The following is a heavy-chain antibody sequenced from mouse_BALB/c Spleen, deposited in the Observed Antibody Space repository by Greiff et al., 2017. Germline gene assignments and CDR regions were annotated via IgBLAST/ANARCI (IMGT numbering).Heavy chain of an antibody. J-gene: IGHJ4*01. Sequence: QVQLQQSGAELVRPGTSVKVSCKASGYAFTNYLIEWVKQRPGQGLEWIGVINPGSGGTNYNEKFKGKATLTADKSSSTAYMQLSSLTSDDSAVYFCARGGRGAMDYWGQGTSVTVSS. CDR2: INPGSGGT. CDR3: ARGGRGAMDY. CDR1: GYAFTNYL. D-gene: IGHD6-1*01. V-gene: IGHV1-54*01.